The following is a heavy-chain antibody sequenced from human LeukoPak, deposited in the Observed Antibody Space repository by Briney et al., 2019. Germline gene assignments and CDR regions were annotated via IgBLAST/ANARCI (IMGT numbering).Heavy chain of an antibody. V-gene: IGHV3-30*04. Sequence: PGGSLRLSCAASGFTFSSCAMHWVRQAPGKGLEWVAVISYDGSNKYYADSVKGRFTISRDNSKNTLYLQMNSLRAEDTAVYYCARDDPMVRGVTTNRLDYWGQGTLVTVSS. J-gene: IGHJ4*02. CDR1: GFTFSSCA. CDR2: ISYDGSNK. CDR3: ARDDPMVRGVTTNRLDY. D-gene: IGHD3-10*01.